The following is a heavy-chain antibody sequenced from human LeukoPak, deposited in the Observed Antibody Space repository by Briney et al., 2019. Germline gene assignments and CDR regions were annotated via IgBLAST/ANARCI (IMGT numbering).Heavy chain of an antibody. CDR2: ISSSGSHI. J-gene: IGHJ2*01. D-gene: IGHD5/OR15-5a*01. V-gene: IGHV3-21*01. CDR1: ESTFSSFP. CDR3: AKIGVSGHWYFDL. Sequence: PGGSLRLSCTASESTFSSFPVSWVRQAPGRGLEWISSISSSGSHIYYADSLKGRFTVSRDNAKNSLYLQMNSLRAEDTAVYYCAKIGVSGHWYFDLWGRGTLVTVSS.